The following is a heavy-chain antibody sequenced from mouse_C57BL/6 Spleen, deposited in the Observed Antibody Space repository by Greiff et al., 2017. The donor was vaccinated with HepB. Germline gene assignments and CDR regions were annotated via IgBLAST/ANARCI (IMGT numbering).Heavy chain of an antibody. CDR1: GYTFTSYW. Sequence: VQLQQPGAELVRPGSSVKLSCKASGYTFTSYWMDWVKQRPGQGLEWIGNIYPSDSDTHYNQKFKDKATLTVDKSSSTAYMQLSSLTSEDSAVYYCARWGGYYYALFDYWGQGTTVTVSS. V-gene: IGHV1-61*01. CDR3: ARWGGYYYALFDY. CDR2: IYPSDSDT. D-gene: IGHD2-3*01. J-gene: IGHJ2*01.